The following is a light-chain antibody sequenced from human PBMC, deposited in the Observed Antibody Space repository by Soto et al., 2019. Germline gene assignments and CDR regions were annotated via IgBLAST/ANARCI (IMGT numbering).Light chain of an antibody. Sequence: DINMTQSPSSVSASVGYIFTITCRASQGISSWLAWYQQKQGKAPKLLIYAASSLQSGVPSRFSGSGYGTDLTLTISSMQHEDFATYYCQQANSFTFTFGQGTRLEIK. CDR2: AAS. J-gene: IGKJ5*01. CDR3: QQANSFTFT. CDR1: QGISSW. V-gene: IGKV1-12*02.